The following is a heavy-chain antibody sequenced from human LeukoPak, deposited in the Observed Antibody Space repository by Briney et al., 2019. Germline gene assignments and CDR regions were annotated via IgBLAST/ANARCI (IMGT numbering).Heavy chain of an antibody. CDR3: ISLYGDPSSYGMGV. J-gene: IGHJ6*02. D-gene: IGHD2-21*02. CDR1: GFTFSGSA. CDR2: IRSNSNSYAT. Sequence: GGSLRLSCAASGFTFSGSAMHWVRQASGKGLEWVGRIRSNSNSYATAYAASVKGRFAISRDDSKNTAYLQMNSLKTEDTAVYYCISLYGDPSSYGMGVWGQGTTVTVSS. V-gene: IGHV3-73*01.